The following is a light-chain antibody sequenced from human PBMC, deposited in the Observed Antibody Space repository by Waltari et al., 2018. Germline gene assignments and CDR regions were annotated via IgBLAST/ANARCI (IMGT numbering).Light chain of an antibody. V-gene: IGKV3-20*01. Sequence: EIVLTQSPGTLSLSPGGRATLSCRASQSISRFLAWSQQKPRRAPTLLIYGASTRATGIPDRFSGSGSETDFSLTISGLEPEDFAVYYCQHHLRLPATFGQGTKVEIK. CDR2: GAS. CDR1: QSISRF. J-gene: IGKJ1*01. CDR3: QHHLRLPAT.